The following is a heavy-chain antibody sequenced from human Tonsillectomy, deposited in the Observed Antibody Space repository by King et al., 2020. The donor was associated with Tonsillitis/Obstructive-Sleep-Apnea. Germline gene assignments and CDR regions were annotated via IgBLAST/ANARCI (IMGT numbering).Heavy chain of an antibody. Sequence: VQLVESGGGLVQPGGSLRLSCAASGFTFSSYAMTWVRQAPGKGLEWVSAISGSGGSTYYADSVKGRVTISRDNSKNTLCLQMNSLRAEDTAIYYRAKDQQDSSPPSFYYYMGVWGKGTTVTVSS. CDR1: GFTFSSYA. CDR3: AKDQQDSSPPSFYYYMGV. V-gene: IGHV3-23*04. J-gene: IGHJ6*03. D-gene: IGHD5-18*01. CDR2: ISGSGGST.